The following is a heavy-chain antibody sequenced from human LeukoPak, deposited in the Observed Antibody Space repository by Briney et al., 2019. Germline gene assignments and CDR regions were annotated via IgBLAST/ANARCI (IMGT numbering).Heavy chain of an antibody. CDR2: IYYSGST. Sequence: SQTLSLTCTVSGGSISSGVYYWSWIRQHPGKGLEWIGYIYYSGSTYYNPSLKSRVTISVDTSKNQFSLKLSSVTAADTAVYYCARGASSGYSSGWYTYWGQGTLVTVSS. J-gene: IGHJ4*02. CDR3: ARGASSGYSSGWYTY. V-gene: IGHV4-31*03. D-gene: IGHD6-19*01. CDR1: GGSISSGVYY.